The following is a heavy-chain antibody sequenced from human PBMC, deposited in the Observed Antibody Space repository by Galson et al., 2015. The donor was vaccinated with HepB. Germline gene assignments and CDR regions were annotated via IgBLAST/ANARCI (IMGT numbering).Heavy chain of an antibody. D-gene: IGHD2-8*01. V-gene: IGHV6-1*01. CDR3: ARDHTDRRYCTNGVCQNYYYYYGMDV. J-gene: IGHJ6*02. CDR1: GDSVSSNSAA. Sequence: CAISGDSVSSNSAAWNWVRRSPSRGLEWLGRTYYRAKWYNDYAVSVKSRITINPDTSKNQFSLQLNSVTPEDTAVYYCARDHTDRRYCTNGVCQNYYYYYGMDVWGQGTTVTVSS. CDR2: TYYRAKWYN.